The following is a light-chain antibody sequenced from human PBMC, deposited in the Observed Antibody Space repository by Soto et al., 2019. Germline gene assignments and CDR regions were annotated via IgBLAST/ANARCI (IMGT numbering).Light chain of an antibody. CDR2: DAS. Sequence: DIQMTQSPSTLSASVGDRVTITCRASQSISSWLAWYQQKPGKAHKLLIYDASSLESGVQSRFSGSGSGTEFTLTIRSLQPEDFAVYYCKQYNNWPWTFGQGTKVDIK. CDR1: QSISSW. CDR3: KQYNNWPWT. V-gene: IGKV1-5*01. J-gene: IGKJ1*01.